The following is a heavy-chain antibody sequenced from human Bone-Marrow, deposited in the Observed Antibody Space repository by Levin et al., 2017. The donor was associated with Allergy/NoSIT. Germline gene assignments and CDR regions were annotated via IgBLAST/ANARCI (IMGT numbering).Heavy chain of an antibody. CDR2: IYYSGRT. V-gene: IGHV4-59*01. CDR3: ARPYYDVLSGYFHWYFDL. D-gene: IGHD3-3*01. J-gene: IGHJ2*01. Sequence: SETLSLTCNVSGASMNNYYWSWIRQAPGKGLEWIGYIYYSGRTKYNPSLESRVTISLDTSKNQFSLELTSVTAADTAVYYCARPYYDVLSGYFHWYFDLWGRGTQVTVSS. CDR1: GASMNNYY.